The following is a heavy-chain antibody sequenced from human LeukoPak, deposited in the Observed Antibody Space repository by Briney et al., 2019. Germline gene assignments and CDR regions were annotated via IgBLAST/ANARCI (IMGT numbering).Heavy chain of an antibody. CDR3: ARRTSNPVGAIDY. CDR1: GGSISSSDYY. D-gene: IGHD1-26*01. Sequence: SETLSLTCTVSGGSISSSDYYWGWIRQPPGKGLEWIGAISSSGSSYYNPSLKSRVTISVDSSKNQFSLKLSSVTAADTAVYYCARRTSNPVGAIDYWGQGTLVTVSS. J-gene: IGHJ4*02. CDR2: ISSSGSS. V-gene: IGHV4-39*01.